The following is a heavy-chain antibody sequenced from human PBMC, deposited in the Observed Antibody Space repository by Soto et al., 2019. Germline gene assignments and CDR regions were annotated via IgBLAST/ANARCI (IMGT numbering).Heavy chain of an antibody. V-gene: IGHV1-18*01. CDR3: ARRSRVVVAADYYGMDV. CDR1: GYTFTSYC. D-gene: IGHD2-15*01. CDR2: ISAYNGNT. J-gene: IGHJ6*02. Sequence: ASVKVSCKASGYTFTSYCISWVRQAPGQGLEWMGWISAYNGNTNYAQKLQGRATMTTDTSTSTAYMELRSLRSDDTAVYYCARRSRVVVAADYYGMDVWGQGTTVTVS.